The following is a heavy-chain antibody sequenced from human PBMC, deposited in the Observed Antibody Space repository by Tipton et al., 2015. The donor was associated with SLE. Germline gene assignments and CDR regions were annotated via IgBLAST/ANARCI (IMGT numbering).Heavy chain of an antibody. Sequence: SLRLSCVASGFTFSSYGMHWVRQAPGKGLEWVAVISYDGSNKNYVDSVKGRFTISRDNSKNTLYLHLNSLRAEDTAVYYCATSRSGYSYGHRDYWGQGTLVTVSS. V-gene: IGHV3-30*03. D-gene: IGHD5-18*01. CDR2: ISYDGSNK. J-gene: IGHJ4*02. CDR3: ATSRSGYSYGHRDY. CDR1: GFTFSSYG.